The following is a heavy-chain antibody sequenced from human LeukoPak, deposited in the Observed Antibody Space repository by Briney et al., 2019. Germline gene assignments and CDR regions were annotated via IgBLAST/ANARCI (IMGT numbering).Heavy chain of an antibody. V-gene: IGHV1-18*01. CDR2: VSVYNGNT. Sequence: ASVKVSCKASGYTFNSYGITWVRQAPGQGLEWMGWVSVYNGNTNYAQNLQGRVTMTTDTSTSTAYMELRSLRSDDTAVYYCAWGYDFWSGFTYYGMDVWGQGTTVTVSS. CDR1: GYTFNSYG. D-gene: IGHD3-3*01. J-gene: IGHJ6*02. CDR3: AWGYDFWSGFTYYGMDV.